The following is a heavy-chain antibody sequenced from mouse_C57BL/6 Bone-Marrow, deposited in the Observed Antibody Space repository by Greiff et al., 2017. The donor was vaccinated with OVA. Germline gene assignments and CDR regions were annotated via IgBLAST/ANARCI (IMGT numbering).Heavy chain of an antibody. CDR2: IRLKSDNYAT. D-gene: IGHD1-1*01. CDR3: TPVLATDY. V-gene: IGHV6-3*01. J-gene: IGHJ2*01. Sequence: EVMLVESGGGLVQPGGSMKLSCVASGFTFSNYWMNWVRQSPEKGLEWVAQIRLKSDNYATHHAESVRGRFTISRDDSKSSVYLQMNNLVSDVTGIYYCTPVLATDYWGQGTTLTVSS. CDR1: GFTFSNYW.